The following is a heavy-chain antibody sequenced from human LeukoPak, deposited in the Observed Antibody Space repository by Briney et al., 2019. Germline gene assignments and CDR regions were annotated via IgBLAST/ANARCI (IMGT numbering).Heavy chain of an antibody. CDR3: ARAKSGAFDY. V-gene: IGHV4-61*02. Sequence: SQTLSLTCTVSGGSISSGSYYWSWIRQPAGKGLEWIGRIYTSGSTNYNPSLKSRVTISVDTSKNQFSLKLSSVTAADTAVYYCARAKSGAFDYWGQGTQVTVSS. CDR1: GGSISSGSYY. D-gene: IGHD1-26*01. CDR2: IYTSGST. J-gene: IGHJ4*02.